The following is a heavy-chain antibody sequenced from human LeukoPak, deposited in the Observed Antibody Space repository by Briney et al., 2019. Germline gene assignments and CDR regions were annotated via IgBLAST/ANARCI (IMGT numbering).Heavy chain of an antibody. CDR2: IYYSGTT. D-gene: IGHD6-19*01. Sequence: SETLSLTCSVSGGSISTYYWSWIRQPPGKGLEWIGCIYYSGTTNYNPSLKSRVTISVDTSKNQFSLKVRSVTAADTAVYYCARVTSSGWYFDYWGEGALASVPS. V-gene: IGHV4-59*01. CDR1: GGSISTYY. CDR3: ARVTSSGWYFDY. J-gene: IGHJ4*02.